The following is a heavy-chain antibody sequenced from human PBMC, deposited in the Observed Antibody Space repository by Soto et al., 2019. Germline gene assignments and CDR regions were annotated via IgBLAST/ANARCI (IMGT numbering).Heavy chain of an antibody. Sequence: GGSLRLSCEASGFPFSTYAMTWVRQVPGKGLEWVSTTSNGGNTEFAESVRGRFTVSRDNSKNTIYLQMSSLRAEDSAIYFCAKDFRPGLIVPTKSGFDPWGQGTPVTVSS. CDR2: TSNGGNT. V-gene: IGHV3-23*01. D-gene: IGHD2-15*01. CDR1: GFPFSTYA. CDR3: AKDFRPGLIVPTKSGFDP. J-gene: IGHJ5*02.